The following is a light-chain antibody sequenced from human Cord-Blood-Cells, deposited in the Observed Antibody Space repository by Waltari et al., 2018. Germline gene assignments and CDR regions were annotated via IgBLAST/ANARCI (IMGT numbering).Light chain of an antibody. Sequence: SYELTQPPSVSVYPGQTASITCSGDTLGDKYACWYHQKPGQSPVLVIYQDSKRPSGIPERFSGSNSGNTATLTISGTQAMDEADYYCQAWDSSTYVFGTGTKVTVL. J-gene: IGLJ1*01. CDR1: TLGDKY. CDR2: QDS. V-gene: IGLV3-1*01. CDR3: QAWDSSTYV.